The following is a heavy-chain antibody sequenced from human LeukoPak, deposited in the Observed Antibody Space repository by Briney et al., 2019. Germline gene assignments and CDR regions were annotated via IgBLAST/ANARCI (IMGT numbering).Heavy chain of an antibody. V-gene: IGHV3-11*04. CDR2: ISDSGNII. D-gene: IGHD3-3*01. J-gene: IGHJ4*02. CDR1: GFTFSDFY. CDR3: ARAPGVLNWVSLIYYFDN. Sequence: GGSLRLSCAASGFTFSDFYMTWIRQAPGKRLEWVTYISDSGNIIYYADSVKGRFTISRDNSQSTLYLQMDSLRPEDTAVYYCARAPGVLNWVSLIYYFDNWGQGTLVTVSS.